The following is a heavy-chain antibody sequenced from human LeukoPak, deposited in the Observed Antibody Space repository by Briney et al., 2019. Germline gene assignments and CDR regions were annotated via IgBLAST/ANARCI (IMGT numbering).Heavy chain of an antibody. J-gene: IGHJ4*02. CDR2: IRYDGSNK. Sequence: GGSLRLSCAASGFTFSSYGMHWVRQAPGKGLGWVAFIRYDGSNKYYADSVKGRFTISRDNSKNTLYLQMNSLRAEDTAVYYCAKDRSPTSDPYYFDYWGQGTLVTVSS. V-gene: IGHV3-30*02. CDR1: GFTFSSYG. CDR3: AKDRSPTSDPYYFDY.